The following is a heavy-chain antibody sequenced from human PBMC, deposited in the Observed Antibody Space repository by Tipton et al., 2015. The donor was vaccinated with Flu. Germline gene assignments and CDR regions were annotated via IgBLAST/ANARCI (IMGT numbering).Heavy chain of an antibody. D-gene: IGHD4-17*01. CDR1: GYTFTSYY. CDR3: ARGPQTDYGDYYYYGMDV. Sequence: QVQLVQSGAEVKKPGASVKVSCKASGYTFTSYYMHWVRQAPGQGLEWMGIINPSGGSTSYAQKFQGRVTMTRDTSTSTVYMELSSLRSEDTAVYYCARGPQTDYGDYYYYGMDVWGQGTTVTVSS. CDR2: INPSGGST. V-gene: IGHV1-46*01. J-gene: IGHJ6*02.